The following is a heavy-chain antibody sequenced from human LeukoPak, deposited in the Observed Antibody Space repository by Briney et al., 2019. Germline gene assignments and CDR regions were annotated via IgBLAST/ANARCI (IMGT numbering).Heavy chain of an antibody. CDR3: ARDRVRVGGYNDY. J-gene: IGHJ4*02. D-gene: IGHD1-26*01. CDR2: ISASGDTI. Sequence: GGSLRLSCAGSGFNFSSHTMNWVRQAPGKGLEWVSYISASGDTIYYADSVKGRFTISRDNAKNSLYLQMNSVRAEDTAGYYCARDRVRVGGYNDYWGQGTLVTVSS. CDR1: GFNFSSHT. V-gene: IGHV3-48*04.